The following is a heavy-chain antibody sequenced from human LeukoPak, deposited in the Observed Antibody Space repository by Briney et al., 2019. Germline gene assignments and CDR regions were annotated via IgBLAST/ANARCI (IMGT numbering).Heavy chain of an antibody. J-gene: IGHJ1*01. D-gene: IGHD3-22*01. Sequence: GGSLRLSCAASGFTFSSYTINWVRQAPGKGLEWVSSISGSSYYIYYADSVRGRFTISRDNAKNSAYLQMNSLRAEDTAVYYCATYSSLNRREFQYWGQGTLLTVSS. CDR1: GFTFSSYT. CDR3: ATYSSLNRREFQY. V-gene: IGHV3-21*01. CDR2: ISGSSYYI.